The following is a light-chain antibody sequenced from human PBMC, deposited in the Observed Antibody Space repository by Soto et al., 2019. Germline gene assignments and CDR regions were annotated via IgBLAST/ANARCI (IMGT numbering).Light chain of an antibody. CDR3: HFYGSSPPIT. V-gene: IGKV3-20*01. CDR1: QTVRSNY. J-gene: IGKJ5*01. CDR2: DAF. Sequence: DIMLTMSAYTLSWSTRERATLSCMASQTVRSNYLAWCQQRPGQAPRLLLYDAFTRATGISDRLSGSGSETDFTLTISRLEPEDFGMYYCHFYGSSPPITFCQGSRLEI.